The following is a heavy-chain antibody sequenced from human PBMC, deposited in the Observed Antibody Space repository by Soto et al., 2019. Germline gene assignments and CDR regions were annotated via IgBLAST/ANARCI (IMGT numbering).Heavy chain of an antibody. J-gene: IGHJ4*02. CDR2: IIPIFGTA. Sequence: SVKVSCKASGGTFSSYAISWVRQAPGQGLEWMGGIIPIFGTANYAQKFQGRVTITADASTSTAYMELSSLRSEDTAVYYCARDDYADFGYFDQWGQGTPVTVSS. D-gene: IGHD4-17*01. V-gene: IGHV1-69*13. CDR3: ARDDYADFGYFDQ. CDR1: GGTFSSYA.